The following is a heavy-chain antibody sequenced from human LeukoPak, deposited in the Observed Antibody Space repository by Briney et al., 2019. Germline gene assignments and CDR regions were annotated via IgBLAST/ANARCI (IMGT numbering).Heavy chain of an antibody. CDR3: ARGAGYCGGDCYWGGDWYFDL. Sequence: SETLSLTCTVSGGSISSYYWSWIRQPPGKGLEWIGYIYYSGSTNYNPSLKSRVTISVDTSKNQFSLKLSSVTAADTAVYYCARGAGYCGGDCYWGGDWYFDLWGRGTLVTVSS. CDR1: GGSISSYY. J-gene: IGHJ2*01. D-gene: IGHD2-21*02. CDR2: IYYSGST. V-gene: IGHV4-59*01.